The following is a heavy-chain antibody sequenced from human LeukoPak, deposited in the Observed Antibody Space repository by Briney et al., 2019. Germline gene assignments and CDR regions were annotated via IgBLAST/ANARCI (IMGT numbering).Heavy chain of an antibody. J-gene: IGHJ4*02. CDR3: ARALYSYGPLTI. D-gene: IGHD5-18*01. V-gene: IGHV4-59*12. CDR2: IYYSGST. Sequence: PSETLSLTCTVSGGSISSYYWSWIRQPPGKGLEWIGYIYYSGSTNYNPSLKSRVTMSVDTSKNQFSLKLSSVTAADTAVYYCARALYSYGPLTIWGQGTLVTVSS. CDR1: GGSISSYY.